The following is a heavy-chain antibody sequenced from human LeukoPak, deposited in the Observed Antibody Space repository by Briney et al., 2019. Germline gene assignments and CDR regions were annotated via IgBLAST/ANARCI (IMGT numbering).Heavy chain of an antibody. CDR1: GGSISSYY. D-gene: IGHD3-3*01. J-gene: IGHJ4*02. Sequence: SETLSLTCTVSGGSISSYYWSWIRQPPGKGLEWIGYIYYSGSTNYNPSLKSRVTISVDTSKNQFSLKLSSVTAADTAVYYCAAPGFGVVMRYWGRGTLVTVSS. CDR2: IYYSGST. V-gene: IGHV4-59*01. CDR3: AAPGFGVVMRY.